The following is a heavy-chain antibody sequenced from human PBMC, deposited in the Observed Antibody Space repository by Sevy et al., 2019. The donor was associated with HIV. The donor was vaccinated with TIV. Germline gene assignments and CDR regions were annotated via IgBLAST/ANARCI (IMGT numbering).Heavy chain of an antibody. J-gene: IGHJ3*01. CDR1: GGSISTYY. Sequence: SETLSLTCTVSGGSISTYYWSWLRQPPGKGLQWIGYIYYTGKTNYNPSLQTPVTMSIDTSKNQFSLGLSSVTSADTAMYYCARLSRNNVVVTGVRRDGFDVWGQWTMVTVSS. V-gene: IGHV4-59*01. CDR3: ARLSRNNVVVTGVRRDGFDV. D-gene: IGHD2-21*02. CDR2: IYYTGKT.